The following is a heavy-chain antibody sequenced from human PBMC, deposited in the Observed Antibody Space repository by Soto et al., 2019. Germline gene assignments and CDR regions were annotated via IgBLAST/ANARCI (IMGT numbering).Heavy chain of an antibody. V-gene: IGHV3-30*18. J-gene: IGHJ4*02. CDR3: AKDRGPRRQGLIDPFDY. CDR1: GFTFSIYA. Sequence: QVQLVESGGGVVQPGRSLRVSCAASGFTFSIYAMHWVRQAPGTGLEWVAVISYDGTKTYYADSVKGRFTISRDNSKNTVYLQMNSLTDEDTAVYYCAKDRGPRRQGLIDPFDYWGQGTLVTVSP. D-gene: IGHD3-10*01. CDR2: ISYDGTKT.